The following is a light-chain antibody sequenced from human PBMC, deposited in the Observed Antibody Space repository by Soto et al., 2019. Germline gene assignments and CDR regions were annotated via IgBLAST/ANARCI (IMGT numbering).Light chain of an antibody. CDR1: QSISSY. CDR2: GAT. V-gene: IGKV1-39*01. Sequence: IQMTQSQSSLSASIGDIVTITCLASQSISSYLNWYQQKPGKAPMLLIYGATNLQSGVPSRFSGSGSRTDFTLTISSLQPEDFATYFCQQSFSTRSWTFGQGTKVDIK. J-gene: IGKJ1*01. CDR3: QQSFSTRSWT.